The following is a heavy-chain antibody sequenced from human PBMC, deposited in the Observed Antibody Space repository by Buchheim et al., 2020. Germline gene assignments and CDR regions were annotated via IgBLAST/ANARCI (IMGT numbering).Heavy chain of an antibody. CDR2: INHSGST. J-gene: IGHJ5*02. V-gene: IGHV4-34*01. CDR3: ARGRRWGIVVVKGWFDP. CDR1: GGSFSGYY. D-gene: IGHD3-22*01. Sequence: QVQLQQWGAGLLKPSETLSLTCAVYGGSFSGYYWSWIRQPPGKGLEWIGEINHSGSTNYNPSLKSRVTISVDTSKNQFFLKLSSVTAADTAVYYCARGRRWGIVVVKGWFDPWGQGTL.